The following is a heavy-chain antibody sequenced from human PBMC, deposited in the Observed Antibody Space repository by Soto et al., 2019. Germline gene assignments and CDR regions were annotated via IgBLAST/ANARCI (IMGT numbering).Heavy chain of an antibody. Sequence: QVQLQESGPGLVKPSQTLSLTCTVSGGSISSGGYYWSWIRQHPGKGLEWIGYIYYSGSTYYNPSLKSRVNISVDTSKNQFSLKLSSVTAADTAVYYCARDPGVVTAMHYFDYWGQGTLVTVSS. V-gene: IGHV4-31*03. CDR2: IYYSGST. CDR3: ARDPGVVTAMHYFDY. D-gene: IGHD2-21*02. CDR1: GGSISSGGYY. J-gene: IGHJ4*02.